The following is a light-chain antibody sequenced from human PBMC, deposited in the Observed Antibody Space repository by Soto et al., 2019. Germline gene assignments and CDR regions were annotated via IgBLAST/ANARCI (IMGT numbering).Light chain of an antibody. J-gene: IGLJ2*01. CDR1: SSDVGGYNY. CDR2: EVS. Sequence: QSALTQPPSASGSPGQSVTISCTGTSSDVGGYNYVSWYQHHPGKAPKLMIYEVSKWPSGVPDRFSGSKSGNTASLTVSGLQAEDEADYYCSSYAGSTNLLFGGGTKLTVL. V-gene: IGLV2-8*01. CDR3: SSYAGSTNLL.